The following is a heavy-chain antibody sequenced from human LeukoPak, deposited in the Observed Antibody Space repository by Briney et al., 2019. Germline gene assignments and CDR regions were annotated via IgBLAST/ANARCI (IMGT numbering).Heavy chain of an antibody. CDR2: IIPIFGTA. Sequence: ASVKVSCKASGGTFSSYAISWVRQAPGQGLEWMGGIIPIFGTANYAQKFRGRVTITADESTSTAYMELSSLRSEDTAVYYCASGGNYAFDIWGQGTMVTVSS. D-gene: IGHD4-23*01. J-gene: IGHJ3*02. CDR3: ASGGNYAFDI. CDR1: GGTFSSYA. V-gene: IGHV1-69*13.